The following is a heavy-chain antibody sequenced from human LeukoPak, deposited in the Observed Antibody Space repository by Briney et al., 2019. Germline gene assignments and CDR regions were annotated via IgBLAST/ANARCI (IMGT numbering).Heavy chain of an antibody. D-gene: IGHD1-26*01. CDR2: ISSSSNNI. CDR3: ARGKTGASGVFDY. CDR1: GFTFSSYS. J-gene: IGHJ4*02. Sequence: GGSLRLSCADSGFTFSSYSMNWVRQAPGQGLEWVSYISSSSNNIYYADSVKGRFTISRDNAKNSLYLQMNSLRAEDTAVYYCARGKTGASGVFDYWGQGTLVTVSS. V-gene: IGHV3-48*01.